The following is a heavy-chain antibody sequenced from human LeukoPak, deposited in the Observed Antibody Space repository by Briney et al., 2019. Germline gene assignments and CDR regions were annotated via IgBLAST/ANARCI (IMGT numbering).Heavy chain of an antibody. CDR3: ARGLDNYGSGSSD. Sequence: GGSLRLSCAASGFTFSDYNMRWIRQAPGKGLEWVSSISRSGSTIYYADSVKGRFTISRDNAKNSLYLQMNSLRAEDTAVYYCARGLDNYGSGSSDWGQGTLVTVSS. V-gene: IGHV3-11*04. CDR2: ISRSGSTI. J-gene: IGHJ4*02. D-gene: IGHD3-10*01. CDR1: GFTFSDYN.